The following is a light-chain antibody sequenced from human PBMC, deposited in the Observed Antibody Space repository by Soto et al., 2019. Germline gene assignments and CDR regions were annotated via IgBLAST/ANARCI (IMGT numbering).Light chain of an antibody. CDR1: QSVLYSSNNKNY. CDR3: QHYYNIPFT. V-gene: IGKV4-1*01. Sequence: DIVMTQSPDSLTVSLGERATINCKSSQSVLYSSNNKNYLARYQLKPGQPPKLLIFWASTRASGVPDRFSGSGSGTDFTLTISSLQAEDVAVYFCQHYYNIPFTFGGGTKVEI. J-gene: IGKJ4*01. CDR2: WAS.